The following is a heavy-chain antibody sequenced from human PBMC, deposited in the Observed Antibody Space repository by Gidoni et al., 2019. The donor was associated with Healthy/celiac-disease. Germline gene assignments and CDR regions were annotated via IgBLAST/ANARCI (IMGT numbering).Heavy chain of an antibody. CDR2: IYTSGST. J-gene: IGHJ6*02. CDR1: GGSISSGSYY. V-gene: IGHV4-61*02. Sequence: TVSGGSISSGSYYGSWIRQPAGKGLEWIGRIYTSGSTNYNPSLKSRVTISVDTSKNQFSLKLSSVTAADTAVYYCARGGYCSGGSCYPHYYYGMDVWGQGTTVTVSS. CDR3: ARGGYCSGGSCYPHYYYGMDV. D-gene: IGHD2-15*01.